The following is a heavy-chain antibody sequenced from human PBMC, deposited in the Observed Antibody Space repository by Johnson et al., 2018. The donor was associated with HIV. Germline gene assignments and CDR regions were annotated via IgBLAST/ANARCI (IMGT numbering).Heavy chain of an antibody. V-gene: IGHV3-30-3*01. CDR2: ISYDGSNK. D-gene: IGHD3-22*01. J-gene: IGHJ3*02. CDR1: GFTFSSYA. CDR3: AKVVTYYYDHDAFDI. Sequence: QVQLVESGGGVVQPGRSLRLSCAASGFTFSSYAMHWVRQAPGKGLEWVAVISYDGSNKYYADSVKGRFTISRDNSKNKLYLQMNSRRAEDTAVYYCAKVVTYYYDHDAFDIWGQGTMVTVSS.